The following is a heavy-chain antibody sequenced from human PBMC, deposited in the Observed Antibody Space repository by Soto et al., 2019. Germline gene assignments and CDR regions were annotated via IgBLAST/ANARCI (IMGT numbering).Heavy chain of an antibody. J-gene: IGHJ4*02. D-gene: IGHD5-18*01. Sequence: SGPTLVNPTQTLTLTCTFSGFSLSTSGVGVGWICQPPGKALEWLGIIYWDDDKRYSPSLKSRVTITKDTSKNQLVLTMTNMDPVDTATYYCAHLPWQHLWPRAPVVYWGQGTPVTVST. V-gene: IGHV2-5*02. CDR2: IYWDDDK. CDR1: GFSLSTSGVG. CDR3: AHLPWQHLWPRAPVVY.